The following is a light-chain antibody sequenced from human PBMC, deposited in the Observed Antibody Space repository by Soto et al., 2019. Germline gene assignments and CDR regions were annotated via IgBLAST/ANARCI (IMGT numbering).Light chain of an antibody. CDR3: QQYGTSWT. J-gene: IGKJ1*01. CDR2: GAS. CDR1: QSVSSNH. Sequence: ELVLTQSPGTLSLSPGERATLSCRASQSVSSNHLAWYQQKPGQAPRLLISGASSRATAIPDRFSGSGSGTDFTLTISRLEPEDFAVYYCQQYGTSWTFGQGTKVDIK. V-gene: IGKV3-20*01.